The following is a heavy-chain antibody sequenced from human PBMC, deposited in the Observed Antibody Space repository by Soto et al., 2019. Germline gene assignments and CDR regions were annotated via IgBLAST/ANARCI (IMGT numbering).Heavy chain of an antibody. V-gene: IGHV3-23*01. J-gene: IGHJ4*02. CDR1: GFTFSSYA. Sequence: GGSLRLSCAASGFTFSSYAMSWVRQAPGKGLEWVSAISGSGGSTYYADSVKGRFTISRDNSKNTLYLQMNSLRAEDTAVYYCAKSRTGSGSYYTDFDYWGQGTLVTVSS. CDR3: AKSRTGSGSYYTDFDY. CDR2: ISGSGGST. D-gene: IGHD3-10*01.